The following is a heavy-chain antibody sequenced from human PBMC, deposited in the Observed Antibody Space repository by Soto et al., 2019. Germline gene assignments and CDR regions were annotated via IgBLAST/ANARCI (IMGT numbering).Heavy chain of an antibody. CDR3: ASERYSSGWYGYYYYGMDV. CDR1: GGSISSYY. V-gene: IGHV4-59*01. D-gene: IGHD6-19*01. J-gene: IGHJ6*02. Sequence: SETLSLTCTVSGGSISSYYWSWIRQPPGKGLEWIGYIYYSGSTNYNPSLKSRVTISVDTSKNQFSLKLSSVTAADTAVYYFASERYSSGWYGYYYYGMDVWGQGTTVTVSS. CDR2: IYYSGST.